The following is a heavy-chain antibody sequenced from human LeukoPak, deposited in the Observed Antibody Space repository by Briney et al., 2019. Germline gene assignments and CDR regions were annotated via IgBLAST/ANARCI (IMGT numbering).Heavy chain of an antibody. CDR3: TRDLNSGGSC. D-gene: IGHD2-15*01. CDR2: IHSGGNT. J-gene: IGHJ4*02. CDR1: GFTFDDYA. Sequence: GGSLRLSCAASGFTFDDYAMHWVRQAPGKGLEWVSVIHSGGNTYYADSVKGRFTISRDNSKNTLYPQMNSLRAEDTAVYYCTRDLNSGGSCWGQGTLVTVSS. V-gene: IGHV3-53*01.